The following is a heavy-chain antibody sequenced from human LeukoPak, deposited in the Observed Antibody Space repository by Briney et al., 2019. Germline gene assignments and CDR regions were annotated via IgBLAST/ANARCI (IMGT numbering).Heavy chain of an antibody. V-gene: IGHV1-69*05. CDR2: IIPIFGTA. D-gene: IGHD3-22*01. CDR1: GGTFSSYA. CDR3: ASGYDSSGTGDY. Sequence: SVKVSCKASGGTFSSYAISWVRQAPGQGLEWMGGIIPIFGTANYAQKFQGRVTITTDESTSTAYTELSSLRSEDTAVYYCASGYDSSGTGDYWGQGTLVTVSS. J-gene: IGHJ4*02.